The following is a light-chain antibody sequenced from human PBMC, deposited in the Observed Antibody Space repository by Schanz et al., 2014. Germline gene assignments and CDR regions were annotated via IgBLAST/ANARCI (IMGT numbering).Light chain of an antibody. V-gene: IGLV2-11*01. CDR1: SSDVGGYNY. Sequence: QSALTQPRSVSGSPGQSVTISCTGTSSDVGGYNYVSWYQQHPGKAPKLMIYDVSKRPSGVPDRLSGSKSGTSASLAISDLQSEDEADYYCAAWDDSLNAYVFGTGTKVTVL. J-gene: IGLJ1*01. CDR3: AAWDDSLNAYV. CDR2: DVS.